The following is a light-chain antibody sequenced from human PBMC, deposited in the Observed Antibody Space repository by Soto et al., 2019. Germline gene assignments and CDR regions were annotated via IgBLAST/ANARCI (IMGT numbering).Light chain of an antibody. CDR3: NSYAGSNNLV. CDR1: SSDVGGYNY. CDR2: EVS. J-gene: IGLJ2*01. V-gene: IGLV2-8*01. Sequence: QSALTQPPSASGSPGQSVTISCTGTSSDVGGYNYVSWYQQHPGKAPKLMIYEVSKRPSGAPDRFSGSKSGNTASLTVSGLQAEDEADYYCNSYAGSNNLVFGGGTQLTVL.